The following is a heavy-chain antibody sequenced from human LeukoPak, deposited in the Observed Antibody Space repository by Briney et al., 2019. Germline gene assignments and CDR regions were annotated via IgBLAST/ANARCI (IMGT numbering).Heavy chain of an antibody. V-gene: IGHV3-23*01. Sequence: QTGGSLRLSCAASGFTLSSYAMSWVRQAPGKGLEWVSAISVSGNTYHADSVKGRFTISRDNSKNTLNLEMNSLRAEDTAVYYCAVSAYSPGGFDYWGQGTLVTVSS. CDR3: AVSAYSPGGFDY. D-gene: IGHD5-12*01. J-gene: IGHJ4*02. CDR2: ISVSGNT. CDR1: GFTLSSYA.